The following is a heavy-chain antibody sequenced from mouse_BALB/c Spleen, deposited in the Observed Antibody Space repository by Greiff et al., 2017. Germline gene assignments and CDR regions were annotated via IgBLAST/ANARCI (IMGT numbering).Heavy chain of an antibody. J-gene: IGHJ2*01. D-gene: IGHD4-1*01. Sequence: EVHLVESGGGLVKPGGSLKLSCAASGFTFSSYAMSWVRQSPEKRLEWVAEISSGGSYTYYPDTVTGRFTISRDNAKNTLYLEMSSLRSEDTAMYYCARDLGYFDYWGQGTTLTVSS. CDR1: GFTFSSYA. CDR2: ISSGGSYT. V-gene: IGHV5-9-4*01. CDR3: ARDLGYFDY.